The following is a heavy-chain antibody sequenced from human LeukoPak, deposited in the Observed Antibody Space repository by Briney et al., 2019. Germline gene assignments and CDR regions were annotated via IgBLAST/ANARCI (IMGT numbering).Heavy chain of an antibody. CDR3: ARGLRWPVPYFDY. Sequence: PSETLSLTCTVSGGSISSYYWSWIRQPPGKGLEWIGYIYCSGSTNYNPSLKSRVTISVDTSKNQFSLKLSSVTAADTAVYYCARGLRWPVPYFDYWGQGTLVTVSS. J-gene: IGHJ4*02. V-gene: IGHV4-59*01. CDR1: GGSISSYY. CDR2: IYCSGST. D-gene: IGHD4-23*01.